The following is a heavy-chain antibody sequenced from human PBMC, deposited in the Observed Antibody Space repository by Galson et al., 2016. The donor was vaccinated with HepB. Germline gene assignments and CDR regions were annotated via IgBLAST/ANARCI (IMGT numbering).Heavy chain of an antibody. D-gene: IGHD3-3*01. CDR1: GFTFSNFG. CDR2: ISCSGGTT. CDR3: ARDGVRWSPVEYFHY. J-gene: IGHJ1*01. V-gene: IGHV3-23*01. Sequence: SLRLSCAASGFTFSNFGMSWVRQVPGKGLEWVSLISCSGGTTSYADSVEGRFTVSRDNSKNTVYLQMNNLRAEDTAIYYCARDGVRWSPVEYFHYWGQGTLVTVSP.